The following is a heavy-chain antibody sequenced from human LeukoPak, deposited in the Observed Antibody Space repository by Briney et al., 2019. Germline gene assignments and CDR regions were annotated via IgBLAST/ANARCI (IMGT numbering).Heavy chain of an antibody. CDR2: IYYSGST. V-gene: IGHV4-31*03. D-gene: IGHD3-9*01. CDR1: GGSISSGGYY. CDR3: ARGEMYYDILTGFRNWFDP. J-gene: IGHJ5*02. Sequence: SETLSLTCTVSGGSISSGGYYWSWIRQHPGKGLEWIGYIYYSGSTYYNPSLKSRVTISVDTSKNQFSLKLSSVTAADTAVYYCARGEMYYDILTGFRNWFDPWGQGTLVTVSS.